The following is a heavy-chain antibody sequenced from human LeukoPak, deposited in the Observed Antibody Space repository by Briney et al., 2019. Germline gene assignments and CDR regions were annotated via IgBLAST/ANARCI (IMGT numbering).Heavy chain of an antibody. CDR2: SNHSGST. D-gene: IGHD2-15*01. Sequence: SETLSLTCAVYGGSFSGYYWSWIRQPPGKGLEWIGESNHSGSTNYNTSLKSRVTTSVDTSKNQFSLKLSSGTAADTAVYYCARGGLYCSGGSCSLWFDPWGQGTLVTVSS. V-gene: IGHV4-34*01. CDR3: ARGGLYCSGGSCSLWFDP. J-gene: IGHJ5*02. CDR1: GGSFSGYY.